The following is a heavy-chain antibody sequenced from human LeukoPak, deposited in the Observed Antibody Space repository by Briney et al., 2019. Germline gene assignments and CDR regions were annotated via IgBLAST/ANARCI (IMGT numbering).Heavy chain of an antibody. CDR2: IVVGSGNT. D-gene: IGHD3-22*01. CDR1: GFTFTSSA. Sequence: SVKVSCKASGFTFTSSAVQWVRQARGQRLEWIGWIVVGSGNTNYAQKFQERVTITRDMSTSTAYMELSSLRSEDTAVYYCAAVPMIRTPPIDYWGQGTLVTVSS. V-gene: IGHV1-58*01. CDR3: AAVPMIRTPPIDY. J-gene: IGHJ4*02.